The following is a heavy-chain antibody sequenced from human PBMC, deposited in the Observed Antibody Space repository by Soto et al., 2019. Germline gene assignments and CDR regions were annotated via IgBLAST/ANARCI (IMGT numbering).Heavy chain of an antibody. CDR1: ELTVTKNF. V-gene: IGHV3-53*01. D-gene: IGHD3-22*01. CDR3: ARTHLYDASGCYCYYCGMDV. J-gene: IGHJ6*02. Sequence: PGGSLRLSCAASELTVTKNFMSWVRQAPGKGLEWVSVIYVDGNTYYADSVRGRFAISRDTSKNTLYLQMNSLRAEDTAVYYCARTHLYDASGCYCYYCGMDVWGQGTTVTVSS. CDR2: IYVDGNT.